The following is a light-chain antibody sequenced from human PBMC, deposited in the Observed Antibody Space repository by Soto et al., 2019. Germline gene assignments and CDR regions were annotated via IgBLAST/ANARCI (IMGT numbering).Light chain of an antibody. CDR2: AAS. V-gene: IGKV1-12*01. J-gene: IGKJ3*01. Sequence: DIQMTQSPSSVSASVGDTINITCRASHDIKKWLAWYQQKPGKAPKVLIYAASNLESGVSPRFSCSGAGTEFSLTISSLQTEDFATYFCHQASRFPYTFGPGTKVDIK. CDR1: HDIKKW. CDR3: HQASRFPYT.